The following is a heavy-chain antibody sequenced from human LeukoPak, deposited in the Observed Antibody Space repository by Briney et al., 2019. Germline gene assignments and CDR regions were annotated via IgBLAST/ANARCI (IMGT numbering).Heavy chain of an antibody. J-gene: IGHJ4*02. D-gene: IGHD2-15*01. CDR2: IGHGGIHT. V-gene: IGHV3-23*01. Sequence: GGSLRLSCAASGFTFSSYAMSWVRQAPGKGLEWVSGIGHGGIHTYYADSVKGRFIISRDDSKNTLYLQMNSLRADDTAVYHCAKEKKSGGWPIDNWGQGALVTVS. CDR1: GFTFSSYA. CDR3: AKEKKSGGWPIDN.